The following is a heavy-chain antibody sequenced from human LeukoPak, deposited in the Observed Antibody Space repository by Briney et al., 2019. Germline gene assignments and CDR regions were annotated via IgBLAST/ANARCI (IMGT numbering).Heavy chain of an antibody. CDR3: ARMGDYYYMDV. V-gene: IGHV4-38-2*01. CDR2: IYHSGST. J-gene: IGHJ6*03. Sequence: SETLSLTCAVSGYSISSGYYWGWIRQPPGEGLEWIGSIYHSGSTYYNPSLKSRVTISVDTSKNQFSLKLSSVTAADTAVYYCARMGDYYYMDVWGKGTTVTVSS. CDR1: GYSISSGYY.